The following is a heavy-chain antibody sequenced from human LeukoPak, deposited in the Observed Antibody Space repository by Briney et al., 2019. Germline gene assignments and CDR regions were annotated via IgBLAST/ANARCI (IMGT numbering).Heavy chain of an antibody. CDR3: ARHRTSFFDF. J-gene: IGHJ4*02. V-gene: IGHV4-59*08. Sequence: SETLSLTCTVSGGSITPYYWSWIRQSPGKGLEWIAYIYYSGSTNYNPSLKSRVTISVDTSKNHFSLKLSSVTAADTAVYCCARHRTSFFDFWGQGTLVTVSS. D-gene: IGHD3-16*01. CDR2: IYYSGST. CDR1: GGSITPYY.